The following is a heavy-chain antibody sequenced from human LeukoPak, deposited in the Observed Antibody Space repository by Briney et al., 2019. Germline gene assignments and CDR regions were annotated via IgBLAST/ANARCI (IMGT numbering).Heavy chain of an antibody. Sequence: SETLSLTCAVYGGSFSGYYWSWIHQPPGKGLEWIGEINHSGSTNYNPSLKSRVTISVDTSKNQFSLKLSSVTAADTAVYYCAGSIAVAGKGDYWGQGTLVTVSS. CDR2: INHSGST. CDR1: GGSFSGYY. D-gene: IGHD6-19*01. V-gene: IGHV4-34*01. CDR3: AGSIAVAGKGDY. J-gene: IGHJ4*02.